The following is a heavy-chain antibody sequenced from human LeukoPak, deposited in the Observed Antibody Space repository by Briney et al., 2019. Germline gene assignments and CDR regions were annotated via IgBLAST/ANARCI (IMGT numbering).Heavy chain of an antibody. Sequence: GASVKVSCKASGGTFSSYAISWVRQAPGQGLEWMGGIIPIFGTANYAQKFQGRVTITTDESTSTAYMELSSLRSEDTAVYYCASRVVITSADYYYMDVWGKGTTVTVSS. CDR3: ASRVVITSADYYYMDV. V-gene: IGHV1-69*05. D-gene: IGHD3-22*01. CDR1: GGTFSSYA. J-gene: IGHJ6*03. CDR2: IIPIFGTA.